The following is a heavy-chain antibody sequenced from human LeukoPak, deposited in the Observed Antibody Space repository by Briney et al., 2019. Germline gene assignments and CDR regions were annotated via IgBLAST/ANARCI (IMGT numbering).Heavy chain of an antibody. CDR1: GFTVSSNY. D-gene: IGHD3-22*01. CDR2: IKPDGSAQ. CDR3: ANGGTYSSGP. V-gene: IGHV3-7*01. J-gene: IGHJ5*02. Sequence: PGGSLRLSCAASGFTVSSNYMSWVRQAPGKALEWVATIKPDGSAQYYVDSVKGRFTISRDNAKNSLFLQINSLRAEDTAVYYCANGGTYSSGPWGQGTLVTVSS.